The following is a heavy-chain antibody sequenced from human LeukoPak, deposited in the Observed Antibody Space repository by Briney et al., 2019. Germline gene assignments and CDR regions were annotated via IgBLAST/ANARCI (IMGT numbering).Heavy chain of an antibody. CDR3: ARDPSNWNYRAYFDY. J-gene: IGHJ4*02. CDR2: INPNSGGT. D-gene: IGHD1-7*01. CDR1: GYTFTGYY. V-gene: IGHV1-2*02. Sequence: ASVKVSCKASGYTFTGYYMHWVRQAPGQGLEWMGWINPNSGGTNYAQKFQGRVTMTRDTSISTAYMELSRLRSDDTAVYYCARDPSNWNYRAYFDYWGQGTLVTVSS.